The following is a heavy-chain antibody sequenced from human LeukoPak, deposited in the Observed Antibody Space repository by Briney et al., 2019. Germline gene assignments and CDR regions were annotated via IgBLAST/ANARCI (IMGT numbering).Heavy chain of an antibody. V-gene: IGHV3-53*01. J-gene: IGHJ3*02. CDR2: LYSGGDT. Sequence: PGGSLRLSCAASGFTVSSFYMTWVRQAPGKGLDWVSVLYSGGDTYYADSVKGRFTISRDNSKNTLYLQMNSLRAEDTAVFYCAKDRDDYVWGSYLGAFDIWGQGTMVTVSS. CDR1: GFTVSSFY. CDR3: AKDRDDYVWGSYLGAFDI. D-gene: IGHD3-16*01.